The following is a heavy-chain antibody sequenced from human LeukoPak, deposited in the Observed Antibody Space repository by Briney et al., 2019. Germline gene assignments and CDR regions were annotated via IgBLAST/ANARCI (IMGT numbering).Heavy chain of an antibody. CDR1: GFTFSSYW. V-gene: IGHV3-7*01. J-gene: IGHJ5*02. Sequence: GGSLRLSCAASGFTFSSYWMTWVRQAPGKGLEWVGNIKGDGSEKYYVDSVKGRFTISRDNSKNTLYLQMNSLRAEDTAVYHCAKDRLVVVVAATHSWFDPWGQGTLVTVSS. D-gene: IGHD2-15*01. CDR3: AKDRLVVVVAATHSWFDP. CDR2: IKGDGSEK.